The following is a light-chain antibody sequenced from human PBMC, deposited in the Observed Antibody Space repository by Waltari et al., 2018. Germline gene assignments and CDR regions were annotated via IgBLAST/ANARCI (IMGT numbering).Light chain of an antibody. CDR1: QSVLQSHNNKNY. J-gene: IGKJ4*01. Sequence: DIVMTQSPDSLAVSLGERATINCKSSQSVLQSHNNKNYLAGEPQKPGQPHKLLMYWASTRESGVPDRFSGSGSGTDFTLTISSLQAEDVAVYYCQQYYSTPLTFGGGTKVEIK. CDR3: QQYYSTPLT. CDR2: WAS. V-gene: IGKV4-1*01.